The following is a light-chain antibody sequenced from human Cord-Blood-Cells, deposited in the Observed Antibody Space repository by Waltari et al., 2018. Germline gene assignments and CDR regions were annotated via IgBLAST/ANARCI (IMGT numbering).Light chain of an antibody. CDR2: DVS. Sequence: QSALTQPASASGSPGQSITLSCTGTSRDVGGSNYVSWYQQHPGKDPKLMIYDVSNRPSGVSNRFSGSKSGNTASLTISGLQAEDEADYYCSSYTSSSTEVVFGGGTKLTVL. J-gene: IGLJ2*01. CDR1: SRDVGGSNY. V-gene: IGLV2-14*01. CDR3: SSYTSSSTEVV.